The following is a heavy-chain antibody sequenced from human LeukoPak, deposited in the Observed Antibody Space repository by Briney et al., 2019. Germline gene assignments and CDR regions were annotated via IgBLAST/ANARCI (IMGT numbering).Heavy chain of an antibody. CDR1: GGSISSGGYY. V-gene: IGHV4-31*03. J-gene: IGHJ4*02. CDR2: IYYSGST. Sequence: SQTLSLTCTVSGGSISSGGYYWSWIRQHPGKGLEWIGYIYYSGSTYYNPSLKSRVTISVDTSKNQFSLKLSSVTAADTAVYYCAVRGYSYGYSDYWGQGTLVTVSS. D-gene: IGHD5-18*01. CDR3: AVRGYSYGYSDY.